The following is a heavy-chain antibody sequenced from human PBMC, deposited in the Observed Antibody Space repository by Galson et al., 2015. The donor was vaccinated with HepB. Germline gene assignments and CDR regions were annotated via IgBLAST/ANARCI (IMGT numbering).Heavy chain of an antibody. V-gene: IGHV3-66*02. CDR2: IDKGDST. D-gene: IGHD4-17*01. Sequence: SLRLSCAASGFALSANYMSWVRQAPGKGLEWVSVIDKGDSTYYADSVKGRFTISRDKSKNTLYPQMNSLRAEDTAVYYCARDQGDDYVNYYYYSGMDVWGQGTTVTVSS. CDR1: GFALSANY. CDR3: ARDQGDDYVNYYYYSGMDV. J-gene: IGHJ6*02.